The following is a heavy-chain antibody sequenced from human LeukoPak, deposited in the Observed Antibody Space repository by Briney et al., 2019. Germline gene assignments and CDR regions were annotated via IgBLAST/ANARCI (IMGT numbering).Heavy chain of an antibody. CDR2: MNPNSGNT. D-gene: IGHD3-3*01. Sequence: ASVKVSCKASGYTFTSYDINWVRQATGQGLEWMGWMNPNSGNTGYAQKFQGRVTMTGNTSISTAYMELSSLRSEDTAVYYCARGLKHYDFWSGYSRPYYMDVWGKGTTVTVSS. CDR3: ARGLKHYDFWSGYSRPYYMDV. V-gene: IGHV1-8*01. CDR1: GYTFTSYD. J-gene: IGHJ6*03.